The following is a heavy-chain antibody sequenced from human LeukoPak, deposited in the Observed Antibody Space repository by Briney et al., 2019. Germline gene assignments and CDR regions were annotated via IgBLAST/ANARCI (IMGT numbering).Heavy chain of an antibody. CDR2: INPSGGST. Sequence: ASVKVSCKASGYTFTSYYMHWVRQAPGQGLEWMGIINPSGGSTSYAQKFQGRVTITRDTSASTAYMELSSLRSEDTAVYYCARLSKIFGELQPWGQGTLVTVSS. V-gene: IGHV1-46*01. CDR3: ARLSKIFGELQP. J-gene: IGHJ4*02. CDR1: GYTFTSYY. D-gene: IGHD3-10*01.